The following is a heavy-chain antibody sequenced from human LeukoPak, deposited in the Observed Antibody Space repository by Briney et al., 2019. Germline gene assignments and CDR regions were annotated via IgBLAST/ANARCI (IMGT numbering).Heavy chain of an antibody. CDR1: GYTFTGYY. Sequence: GASVKVSCKASGYTFTGYYMHWVRQAPGQGLEWMGWINPNSGGTNYAQKFQGRVTITRDTALSTAYLELGRLRPDDTAVYYCARDAYYDFWSGDRDYYYMDVWGKGTTVTVSS. CDR3: ARDAYYDFWSGDRDYYYMDV. D-gene: IGHD3-3*01. V-gene: IGHV1-2*02. J-gene: IGHJ6*03. CDR2: INPNSGGT.